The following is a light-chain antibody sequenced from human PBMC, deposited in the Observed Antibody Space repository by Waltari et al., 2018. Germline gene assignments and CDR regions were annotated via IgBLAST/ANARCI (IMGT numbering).Light chain of an antibody. Sequence: EIVMTQSPATLSVSPGERATLSCRASQSVSSNLAWYHQKPGQAPRLLIYGASTRATGIPARFSGSGSGTEFTHTISSLQSEDFAVYYCQQYNNWPYTFGQGTKLEIK. J-gene: IGKJ2*01. V-gene: IGKV3-15*01. CDR1: QSVSSN. CDR3: QQYNNWPYT. CDR2: GAS.